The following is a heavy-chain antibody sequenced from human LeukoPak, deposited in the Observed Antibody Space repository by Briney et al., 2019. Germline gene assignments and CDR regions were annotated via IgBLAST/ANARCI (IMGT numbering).Heavy chain of an antibody. CDR1: GFNFGSHA. J-gene: IGHJ3*02. CDR2: IGSDGGNT. Sequence: GGSLRLSCAASGFNFGSHAMHRVRQAPGKGLEYVSAIGSDGGNTFYANSVKGRFTISRDNSKNTLSLQMGSLRADDMAVYYCARALNEFYYGSSDWGAFDIWGQGTVVTVSS. D-gene: IGHD6-19*01. V-gene: IGHV3-64*01. CDR3: ARALNEFYYGSSDWGAFDI.